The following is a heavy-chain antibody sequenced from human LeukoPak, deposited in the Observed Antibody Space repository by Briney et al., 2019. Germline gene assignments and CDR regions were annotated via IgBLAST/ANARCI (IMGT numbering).Heavy chain of an antibody. Sequence: ASVKVSCKASGYTFTSYYMHWVRQAPGQGLEWMGVINPSGDSTSYAQKFQGRVTMTRDTSTSTVYMELCSLRSENTAVHYCARSMIRGVTYYFDYWGQGTLVTVSS. D-gene: IGHD3-10*01. J-gene: IGHJ4*02. CDR3: ARSMIRGVTYYFDY. CDR2: INPSGDST. CDR1: GYTFTSYY. V-gene: IGHV1-46*01.